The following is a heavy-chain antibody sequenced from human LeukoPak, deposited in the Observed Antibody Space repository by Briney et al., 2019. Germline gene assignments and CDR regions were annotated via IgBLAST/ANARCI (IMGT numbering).Heavy chain of an antibody. J-gene: IGHJ4*02. CDR1: GFTFSSYG. D-gene: IGHD6-19*01. V-gene: IGHV3-33*01. Sequence: GRSLRLSCAASGFTFSSYGMHWVRQAPGKGLEWVAVIWYDGSNKYYADSVKGRFTIPRDNSKNTLYLQMNSLRAEDTAVYYYARDRAFRIAVALDYWGQGTLVTVSS. CDR2: IWYDGSNK. CDR3: ARDRAFRIAVALDY.